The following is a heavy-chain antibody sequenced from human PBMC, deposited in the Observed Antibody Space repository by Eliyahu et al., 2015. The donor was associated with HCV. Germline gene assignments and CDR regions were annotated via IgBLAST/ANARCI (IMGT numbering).Heavy chain of an antibody. CDR3: ARWDSKADYYYYGMDV. CDR1: GGTFSSYX. Sequence: QVQLVQSGAEVKKPGSSVXVSCKASGGTFSSYXIXXVRQAPGQGLEWMGGIVPIXGTANYAQKFQGRVTITADESTSTAYMELSSLRSEDTAVYYCARWDSKADYYYYGMDVWGQGTTVTVSS. V-gene: IGHV1-69*01. J-gene: IGHJ6*02. CDR2: IVPIXGTA. D-gene: IGHD6-13*01.